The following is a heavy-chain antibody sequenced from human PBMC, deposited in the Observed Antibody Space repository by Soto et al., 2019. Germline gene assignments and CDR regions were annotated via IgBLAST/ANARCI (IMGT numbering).Heavy chain of an antibody. V-gene: IGHV3-23*01. Sequence: VGSLRLSCASSVFTFSTYAMSCVRHSPGKWLEWVSSISGTGGGTYYADSVKGRFTVSRDNSKNTLYLQMNSLRAEDTAVYYCAKGARGNSTSNEYWGQGTLVTVSS. CDR1: VFTFSTYA. D-gene: IGHD2-2*01. J-gene: IGHJ4*02. CDR3: AKGARGNSTSNEY. CDR2: ISGTGGGT.